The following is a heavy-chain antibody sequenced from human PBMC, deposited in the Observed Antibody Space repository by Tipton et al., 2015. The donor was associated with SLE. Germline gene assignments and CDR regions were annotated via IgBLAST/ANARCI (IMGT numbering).Heavy chain of an antibody. V-gene: IGHV1-18*01. CDR2: ISAYNGYT. CDR1: GYTFIHKG. J-gene: IGHJ4*02. D-gene: IGHD2-15*01. CDR3: ARVVVGAFDY. Sequence: QLVQSGPEVKKPGASVKVSCKASGYTFIHKGISWVRQAPGQGLEFMGWISAYNGYTNYAQRFQGRVTLTTDTSTSTAYMELRSLRSDDTAVYYCARVVVGAFDYWGQGTLVTVSS.